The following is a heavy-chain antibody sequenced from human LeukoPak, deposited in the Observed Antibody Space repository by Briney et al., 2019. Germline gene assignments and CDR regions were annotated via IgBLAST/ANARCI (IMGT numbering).Heavy chain of an antibody. Sequence: GGSLRLSCAPSGFTFSSYWMSWVSQAPGKGLEWVANIKQDGSEKYYVDSVKGRFTISRDNGKNSLYLQMNSLRAEDTAVYYCARKAYGLDVWGKGTTVTVSS. CDR3: ARKAYGLDV. J-gene: IGHJ6*04. CDR2: IKQDGSEK. V-gene: IGHV3-7*03. CDR1: GFTFSSYW.